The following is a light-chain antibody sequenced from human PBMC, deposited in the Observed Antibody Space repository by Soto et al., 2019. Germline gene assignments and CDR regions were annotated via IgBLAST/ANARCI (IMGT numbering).Light chain of an antibody. CDR3: QPYNNWPLT. CDR1: QSVSSN. J-gene: IGKJ5*01. Sequence: EIVMTQSPATLSVSPGERATLSCRASQSVSSNLAWYQQKPGQTPRLLIYDTSTRATGVPARFSGSRSGPEFTLTINSLQSEDFAIYYCQPYNNWPLTFGQGTRLEL. V-gene: IGKV3-15*01. CDR2: DTS.